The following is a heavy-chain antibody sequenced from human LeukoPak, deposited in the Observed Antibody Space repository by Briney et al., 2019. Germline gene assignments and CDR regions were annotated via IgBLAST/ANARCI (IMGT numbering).Heavy chain of an antibody. CDR3: ARVGYYDSSGYYYVIPFDY. V-gene: IGHV4-59*12. J-gene: IGHJ4*02. Sequence: SETLSLTCTVSGGSISSYHWSWIRQPPGKGLESIGYIYSSGSTHYNPSLKSRVTISVDTSKNQFSLKLSSVTAADTAVYYCARVGYYDSSGYYYVIPFDYWGQGTLVTVSS. D-gene: IGHD3-22*01. CDR1: GGSISSYH. CDR2: IYSSGST.